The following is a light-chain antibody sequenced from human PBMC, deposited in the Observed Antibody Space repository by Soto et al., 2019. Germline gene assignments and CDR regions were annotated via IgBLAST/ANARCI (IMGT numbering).Light chain of an antibody. Sequence: QAVVTQPPSASAPPGQRVTISCSGSTSNIGSNPVNWYQQPPGTAPKLLLYSNTQRPSGVPDRFSGSKSGTSASLAISGLQSDDESTYYCATWDDSLNVWLFGGGTKVTVL. V-gene: IGLV1-44*01. CDR2: SNT. CDR3: ATWDDSLNVWL. CDR1: TSNIGSNP. J-gene: IGLJ2*01.